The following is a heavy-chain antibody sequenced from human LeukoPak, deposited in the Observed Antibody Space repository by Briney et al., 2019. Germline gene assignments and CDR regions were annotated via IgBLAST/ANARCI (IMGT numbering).Heavy chain of an antibody. J-gene: IGHJ4*02. CDR3: ARDYKYAFDN. CDR1: GFTFSAYS. D-gene: IGHD5-24*01. V-gene: IGHV3-48*01. Sequence: GGSLRLSCAASGFTFSAYSMNWVRQAPGKGLEWISYIGISSGNTKYADSVKGRFTISGDKDKNSLYLQMNSLLVEDTAVYYCARDYKYAFDNWGQGTLVTVSS. CDR2: IGISSGNT.